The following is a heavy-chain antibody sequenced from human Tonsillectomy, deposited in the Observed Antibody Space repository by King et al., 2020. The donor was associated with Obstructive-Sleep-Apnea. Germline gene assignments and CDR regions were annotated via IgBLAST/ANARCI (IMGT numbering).Heavy chain of an antibody. CDR2: ISERADTR. CDR3: ARRSGLTGYFDD. Sequence: VQLVESGGGSVQPGESLRLSCVGSGFIFTNYAMNWVRQTPGKGLEWVSAISERADTRDYADSVKGRFTISRDASKNTVYLQMHSLRGEDTALYYCARRSGLTGYFDDWGQGTLVTVSS. D-gene: IGHD3-9*01. J-gene: IGHJ4*02. V-gene: IGHV3-23*04. CDR1: GFIFTNYA.